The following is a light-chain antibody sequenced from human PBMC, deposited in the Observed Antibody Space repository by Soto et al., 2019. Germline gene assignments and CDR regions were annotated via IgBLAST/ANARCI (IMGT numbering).Light chain of an antibody. Sequence: QSVLTQPASVSGSPGQSITISCTGTGGDVGAYKYVSWFQQHPGKAPKLMIYDVSYRPSGVSNRFSGSKSGNTAPLTISGLCPEDEADYYCSSYTSISTHVFGTGTKVTVL. CDR2: DVS. CDR3: SSYTSISTHV. J-gene: IGLJ1*01. V-gene: IGLV2-14*01. CDR1: GGDVGAYKY.